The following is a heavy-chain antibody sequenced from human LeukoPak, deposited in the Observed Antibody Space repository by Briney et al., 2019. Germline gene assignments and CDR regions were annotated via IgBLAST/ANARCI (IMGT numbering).Heavy chain of an antibody. J-gene: IGHJ5*02. V-gene: IGHV3-33*01. CDR2: IWYDGSNK. CDR1: GFTFSSYG. D-gene: IGHD3-10*01. CDR3: ARDYRNYYMNYNWFDP. Sequence: PGRSLRLSCAASGFTFSSYGMHWVRQAPGKGLEWVAVIWYDGSNKYYADSVKGRFTISRDNSKNTLYLQMNSLRAEDTAVYYCARDYRNYYMNYNWFDPWGQGNLVTVSS.